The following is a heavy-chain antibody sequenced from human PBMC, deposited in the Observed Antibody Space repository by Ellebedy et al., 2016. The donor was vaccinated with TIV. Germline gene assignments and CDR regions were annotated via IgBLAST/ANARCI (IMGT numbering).Heavy chain of an antibody. CDR2: INHSGST. CDR1: GGSFSGYY. CDR3: ARASYYYDSSGRRPYYFDY. J-gene: IGHJ4*02. D-gene: IGHD3-22*01. V-gene: IGHV4-34*01. Sequence: SETLSLXXAVYGGSFSGYYWSWIRQPPGKGLEWIGKINHSGSTNYNPSLKSRVTISVDTSKNQFSLKLSSVTAADTAVYYCARASYYYDSSGRRPYYFDYWGQGTLVTVSS.